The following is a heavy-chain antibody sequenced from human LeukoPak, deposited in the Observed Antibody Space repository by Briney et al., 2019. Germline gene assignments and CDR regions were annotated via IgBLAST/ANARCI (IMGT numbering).Heavy chain of an antibody. D-gene: IGHD5-24*01. CDR1: RFTFSSYS. CDR3: AKSGYNRFDY. Sequence: PGGSLRLSCAASRFTFSSYSMNWVRQAPGKGLEWVSTISGSGGSTYYADSVKGRFTISRDNSKNTLYLQMNSLRAEDTAVYYCAKSGYNRFDYWGQGTLVTVSS. CDR2: ISGSGGST. J-gene: IGHJ4*02. V-gene: IGHV3-23*01.